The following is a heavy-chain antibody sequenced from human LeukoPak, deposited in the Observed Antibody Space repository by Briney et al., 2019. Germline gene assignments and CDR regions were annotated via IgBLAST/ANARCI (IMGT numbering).Heavy chain of an antibody. CDR3: ARDRTYCSSTSCYDAFDI. CDR1: GGSISSGSYY. CDR2: IYTSRST. J-gene: IGHJ3*02. V-gene: IGHV4-61*02. Sequence: SETLSLTCTVSGGSISSGSYYRSWILQPAGKGLEWIGRIYTSRSTNYNPSLKSRVTISVDTSKNQFSLKLSSVTAADTAVYYCARDRTYCSSTSCYDAFDIWGQGTMVTVSS. D-gene: IGHD2-2*01.